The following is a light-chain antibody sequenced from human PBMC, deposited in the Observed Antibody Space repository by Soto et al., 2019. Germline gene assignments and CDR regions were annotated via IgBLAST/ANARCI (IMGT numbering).Light chain of an antibody. CDR1: QSVSNY. V-gene: IGKV3-11*01. CDR2: DVT. Sequence: EIVLTQSPATLSLSPGERATLSCRASQSVSNYLAWYQQKPGQAPRLLIYDVTNRATGIQARFSGSGSGTDFTLTISSLEPEDFAVYYCQSLFTFGPGTKVDIK. J-gene: IGKJ3*01. CDR3: QSLFT.